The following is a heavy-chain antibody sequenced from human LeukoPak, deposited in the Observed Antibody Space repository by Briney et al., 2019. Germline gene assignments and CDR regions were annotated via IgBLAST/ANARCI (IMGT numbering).Heavy chain of an antibody. J-gene: IGHJ4*02. D-gene: IGHD6-19*01. V-gene: IGHV4-34*01. Sequence: SETLSLTCAVYGGSFSGYYWSWIRQPPGKGLEWIGEINHSGSTNYNPSLKSRVTISVDTSKNQFSLKLSSVTAADTAVYYCASGLAVAGGDWGQGTLVTVSS. CDR1: GGSFSGYY. CDR2: INHSGST. CDR3: ASGLAVAGGD.